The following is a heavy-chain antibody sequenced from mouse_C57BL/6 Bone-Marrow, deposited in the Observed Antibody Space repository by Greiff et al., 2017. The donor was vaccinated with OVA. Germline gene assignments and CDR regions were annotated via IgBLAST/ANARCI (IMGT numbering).Heavy chain of an antibody. CDR3: ASKKEAYSYAMDY. V-gene: IGHV2-9-1*01. Sequence: VKLVESGPGLVAPSQSLSITCTVSGFSLTSYAISWVRQPPGKGLEWLGVIWTGGGTNYNSALKSRLSISKDNSKSQVFLKMNSLQTDDTARYYCASKKEAYSYAMDYWGQGTSVTVSS. CDR2: IWTGGGT. D-gene: IGHD2-10*01. J-gene: IGHJ4*01. CDR1: GFSLTSYA.